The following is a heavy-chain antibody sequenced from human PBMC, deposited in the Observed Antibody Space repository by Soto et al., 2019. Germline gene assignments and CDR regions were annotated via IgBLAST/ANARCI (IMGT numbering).Heavy chain of an antibody. V-gene: IGHV5-51*01. Sequence: GESLKISCKGSGYNFPTYWIGWVRQMPGKGLEWMGIIYPGDSDTRYSPSFQGQVTISAGKSISTAYLQWSSLKASDTAMYYCARHGTSVTAPDYWGQGTLVTVSS. J-gene: IGHJ4*02. CDR3: ARHGTSVTAPDY. D-gene: IGHD1-26*01. CDR1: GYNFPTYW. CDR2: IYPGDSDT.